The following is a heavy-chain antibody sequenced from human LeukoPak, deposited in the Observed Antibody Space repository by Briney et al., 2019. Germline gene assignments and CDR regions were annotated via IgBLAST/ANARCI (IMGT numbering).Heavy chain of an antibody. J-gene: IGHJ5*02. CDR3: ARDSARNWFDP. V-gene: IGHV3-11*04. CDR1: GFTFSDYY. CDR2: ISSSGSTI. Sequence: GGSLRLSCAASGFTFSDYYTSWIRQAPGKGLEWVSYISSSGSTIYYADSVKGRFTISRDNAKNSLYLQMNSLRAEDTAVYYCARDSARNWFDPWGQGTLVTVSS.